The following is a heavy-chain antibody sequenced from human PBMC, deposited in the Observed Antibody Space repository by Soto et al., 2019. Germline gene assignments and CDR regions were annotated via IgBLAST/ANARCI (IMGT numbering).Heavy chain of an antibody. CDR3: AREGSYYDTSAPRYYYYGMDV. CDR2: IYYSGST. CDR1: GGSINNYY. Sequence: SETLSLTCTVSGGSINNYYWNWIRQPPGKGLEWIGYIYYSGSTNYNPSLKSRVTISVDTSKNQFSLKLSSVTAADTAVYYCAREGSYYDTSAPRYYYYGMDVWGQGTTVTVSS. J-gene: IGHJ6*02. V-gene: IGHV4-59*01. D-gene: IGHD3-22*01.